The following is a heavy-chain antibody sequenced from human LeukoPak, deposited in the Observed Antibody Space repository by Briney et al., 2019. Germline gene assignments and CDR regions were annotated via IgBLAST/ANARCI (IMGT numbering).Heavy chain of an antibody. CDR1: GFTFSSYG. J-gene: IGHJ4*02. CDR2: ISGSGGST. V-gene: IGHV3-23*01. D-gene: IGHD5-12*01. Sequence: GGSLRLSCAASGFTFSSYGMSWVRQAPGKGLEWVSGISGSGGSTYYADSVRGRFTISRDNSKNTLYLRMNSLRAEDTAVYYCARDLGWLHYADWGQGTLVTVSS. CDR3: ARDLGWLHYAD.